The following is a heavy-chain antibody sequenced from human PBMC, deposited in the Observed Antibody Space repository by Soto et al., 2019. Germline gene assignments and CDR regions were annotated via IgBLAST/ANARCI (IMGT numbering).Heavy chain of an antibody. J-gene: IGHJ5*02. CDR1: GGSISSYY. Sequence: SETLSLTCTVSGGSISSYYWSWIRQSAGKGLEWIGRIYGSGSTNYNPSLKSRVSMSVDTSKNQFSLKLSSVAAADTAVYYCAREAITIFGEQRFGPWGHGTLVTVS. CDR3: AREAITIFGEQRFGP. V-gene: IGHV4-4*07. CDR2: IYGSGST. D-gene: IGHD3-3*01.